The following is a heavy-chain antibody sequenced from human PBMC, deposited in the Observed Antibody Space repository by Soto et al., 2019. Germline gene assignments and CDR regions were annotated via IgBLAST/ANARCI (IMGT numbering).Heavy chain of an antibody. J-gene: IGHJ1*01. V-gene: IGHV1-18*04. Sequence: ASVKVYCKASGYSFTNYGVTWVRQAPGQGLEWMGWISAYNGDTHYAQNLQGRLTMTTDTSTSTGYMELRALGSDDTAVYFCARVEDYFDSSGYAHWGQGTLVTV. CDR3: ARVEDYFDSSGYAH. CDR1: GYSFTNYG. D-gene: IGHD3-22*01. CDR2: ISAYNGDT.